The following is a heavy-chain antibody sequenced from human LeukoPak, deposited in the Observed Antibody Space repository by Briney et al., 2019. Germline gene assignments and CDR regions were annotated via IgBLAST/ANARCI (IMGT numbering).Heavy chain of an antibody. CDR3: ARGSGIYYDSSGSASSTHFDY. D-gene: IGHD3-22*01. J-gene: IGHJ4*02. CDR1: GFTFDDYG. Sequence: GGSLRLSCAASGFTFDDYGMSWVRQAPGKGLEWVSVISWNGVKTGYVDSVKGRFTISRDNAKNSLFLQMSSLRAEDTALYYCARGSGIYYDSSGSASSTHFDYWGQGTLVTVSA. V-gene: IGHV3-20*04. CDR2: ISWNGVKT.